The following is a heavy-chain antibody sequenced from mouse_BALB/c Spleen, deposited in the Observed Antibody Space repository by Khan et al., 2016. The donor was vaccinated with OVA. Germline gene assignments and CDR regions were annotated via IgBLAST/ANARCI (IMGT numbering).Heavy chain of an antibody. J-gene: IGHJ4*01. CDR3: ARANYYGRSLYAMDS. CDR1: GYTFTSYW. V-gene: IGHV1S41*01. Sequence: DLVKPGASVRLSCKASGYTFTSYWVHWIKQRPGQGLEWIGQISPGSGSDYYNEMFKGRATLTVDTSSTTAYIHLSSLSSEDSAVYCCARANYYGRSLYAMDSWGQGTSVTVSS. D-gene: IGHD1-1*01. CDR2: ISPGSGSD.